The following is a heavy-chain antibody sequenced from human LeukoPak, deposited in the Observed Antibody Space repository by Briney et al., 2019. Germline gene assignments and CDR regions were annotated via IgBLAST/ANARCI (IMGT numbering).Heavy chain of an antibody. J-gene: IGHJ5*02. CDR1: GGSISSSSYY. D-gene: IGHD2-2*01. CDR3: ARGPGYCSSTSCLTRWFDP. CDR2: IYYSGGT. V-gene: IGHV4-39*01. Sequence: PSETLSLTCTVSGGSISSSSYYWGWIRQPPGKGLEWIGSIYYSGGTYYNPSLKSRVTISVDTSKNQLSPNLSSVTAADTAVYYCARGPGYCSSTSCLTRWFDPWGQGTLVTVSS.